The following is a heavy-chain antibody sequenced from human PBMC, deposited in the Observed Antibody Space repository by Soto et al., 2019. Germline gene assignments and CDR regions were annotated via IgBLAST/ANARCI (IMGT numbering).Heavy chain of an antibody. CDR1: GGSFSGYY. D-gene: IGHD3-22*01. Sequence: SETLSLTCAVYGGSFSGYYWRWIRQPSGKGLEWIGEINHSGRTNYNPSLKSRVTISVDTSKNQFSLRLSSVTAADTAVYYCARRRTGSGYYYYYYYYGMDVWGQGTTVT. J-gene: IGHJ6*02. V-gene: IGHV4-34*01. CDR3: ARRRTGSGYYYYYYYYGMDV. CDR2: INHSGRT.